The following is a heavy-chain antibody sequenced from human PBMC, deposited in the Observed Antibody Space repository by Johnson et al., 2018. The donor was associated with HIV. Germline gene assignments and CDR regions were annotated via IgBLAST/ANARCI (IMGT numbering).Heavy chain of an antibody. CDR1: GFTFISYA. V-gene: IGHV3-64*01. J-gene: IGHJ3*02. CDR3: AREGRGSSSGAFDI. D-gene: IGHD6-6*01. Sequence: VQLVESGGGVVQPGRSLRLSCAASGFTFISYAMHWVRQAPGKELEYVSAISSKGGSKYYANSVKGGFTISRDNSKNTLYLQMGSLRAEDMAVYYCAREGRGSSSGAFDIWGQGTMVTVSS. CDR2: ISSKGGSK.